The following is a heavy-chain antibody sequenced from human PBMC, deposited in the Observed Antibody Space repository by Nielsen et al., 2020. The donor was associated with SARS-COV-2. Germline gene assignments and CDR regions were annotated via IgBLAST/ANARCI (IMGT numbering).Heavy chain of an antibody. J-gene: IGHJ5*02. CDR2: INPNSGGT. V-gene: IGHV1-2*06. Sequence: ASVKVSCKASGYTFTGYYMHWVRQAPGQGLEWMGRINPNSGGTNYAQKFQGRVIMTRDTSISTAYMELSRLRSDDTAVYYCARALGDYYDSSGYYYAYNWFDPWGQGTLVTVSS. D-gene: IGHD3-22*01. CDR3: ARALGDYYDSSGYYYAYNWFDP. CDR1: GYTFTGYY.